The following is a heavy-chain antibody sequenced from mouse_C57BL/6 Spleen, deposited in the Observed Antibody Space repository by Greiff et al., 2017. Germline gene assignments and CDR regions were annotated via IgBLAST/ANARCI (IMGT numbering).Heavy chain of an antibody. CDR3: ARSGYYGNYVGY. D-gene: IGHD2-1*01. J-gene: IGHJ2*01. Sequence: VQLQQSGAELARPGASVKMSCKASGYTFTRYPMHWVKQRPGQGLEWIGYINPSSGYTKYNQKFKDKATLTADKSSRTAYTQLSRLTSDDSAVYYCARSGYYGNYVGYWGQGTTLTVSS. CDR2: INPSSGYT. CDR1: GYTFTRYP. V-gene: IGHV1-4*01.